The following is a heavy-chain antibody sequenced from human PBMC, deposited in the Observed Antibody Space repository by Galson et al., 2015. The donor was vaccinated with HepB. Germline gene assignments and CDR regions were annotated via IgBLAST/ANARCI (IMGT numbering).Heavy chain of an antibody. J-gene: IGHJ4*02. CDR1: GGSISSYY. D-gene: IGHD6-19*01. V-gene: IGHV4-4*07. CDR2: IYTSGSA. CDR3: ARGFPSSGWPDY. Sequence: SETLSLTCTVSGGSISSYYWSWIRQPAGKGLEWIGRIYTSGSANYNPSLKSRVTMSVDTSKNQFSLKLSSVTAADTAVYYCARGFPSSGWPDYWGQGTLVTVSS.